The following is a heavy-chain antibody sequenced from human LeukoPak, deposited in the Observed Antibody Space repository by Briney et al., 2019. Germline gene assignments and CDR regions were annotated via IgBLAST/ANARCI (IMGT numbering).Heavy chain of an antibody. CDR3: ARDLVSLLWFGELSPRSHPPHWYFDL. D-gene: IGHD3-10*01. V-gene: IGHV1-2*02. CDR1: GYTFTGYY. Sequence: ASVKVSCKASGYTFTGYYMHWVRQAPGQGLEWMGWINPNSGGTNYAQKFQGRVTMTRDTSISTAYMELSGLRSDDTAVYYCARDLVSLLWFGELSPRSHPPHWYFDLWGRGTLVTVSS. J-gene: IGHJ2*01. CDR2: INPNSGGT.